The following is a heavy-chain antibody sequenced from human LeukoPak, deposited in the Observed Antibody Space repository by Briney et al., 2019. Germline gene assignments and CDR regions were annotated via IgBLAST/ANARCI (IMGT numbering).Heavy chain of an antibody. CDR1: GFTFSSYS. V-gene: IGHV3-21*01. CDR2: ISSSSSYI. Sequence: GGSLRLSCAASGFTFSSYSMNWVRQAPGKGLEWVSSISSSSSYIYYADSVKGRFTISRDNAKNSLYLQMNSLRAEDTAVYYCARKRRNIVATNLDYWGQGTLVTVSS. D-gene: IGHD5-12*01. J-gene: IGHJ4*02. CDR3: ARKRRNIVATNLDY.